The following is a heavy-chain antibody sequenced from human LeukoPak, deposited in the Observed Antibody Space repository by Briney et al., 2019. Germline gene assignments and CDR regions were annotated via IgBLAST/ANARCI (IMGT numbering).Heavy chain of an antibody. D-gene: IGHD3-10*01. Sequence: GGSLGLSCAASGFTFSSYSMNWVRQAPGKGLEWVSSISSSSSYIYYADSVKGRFTISRDNAKNSLYLQMNSLRAEDTAVYYCARGIGWFGELLYSNSEALFDYWGQGTLVTVSS. CDR2: ISSSSSYI. V-gene: IGHV3-21*01. CDR1: GFTFSSYS. CDR3: ARGIGWFGELLYSNSEALFDY. J-gene: IGHJ4*02.